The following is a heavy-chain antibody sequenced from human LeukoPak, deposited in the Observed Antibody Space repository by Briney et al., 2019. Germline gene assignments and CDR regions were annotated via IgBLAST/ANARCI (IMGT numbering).Heavy chain of an antibody. Sequence: ASVKVSCKASGYTFTSYGISWVRQAPGQGLEWMGWISAYNGDTHYAQKLQGRVTMTTDTSTSTAYMELRSLRSDDTAVYYCARGGVQAITYYDILTGYYCDYWGQGTLVTVSS. CDR1: GYTFTSYG. D-gene: IGHD3-9*01. J-gene: IGHJ4*02. CDR2: ISAYNGDT. V-gene: IGHV1-18*01. CDR3: ARGGVQAITYYDILTGYYCDY.